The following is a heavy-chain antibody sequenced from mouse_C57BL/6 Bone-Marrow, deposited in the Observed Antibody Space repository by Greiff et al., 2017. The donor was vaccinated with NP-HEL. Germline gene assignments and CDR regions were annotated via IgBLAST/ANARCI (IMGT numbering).Heavy chain of an antibody. CDR1: GYAFTNYL. D-gene: IGHD1-1*01. J-gene: IGHJ3*01. CDR2: INPGSGGT. Sequence: LQESGAELVRPGPSVKVSCKASGYAFTNYLIEWVKQRPGQGLEWIGVINPGSGGTNYNEKFKGKATLTADKSSSTAYMQLSSLTSEDSAVYFCARGLRSFAYWGQGTLVTVSA. CDR3: ARGLRSFAY. V-gene: IGHV1-54*01.